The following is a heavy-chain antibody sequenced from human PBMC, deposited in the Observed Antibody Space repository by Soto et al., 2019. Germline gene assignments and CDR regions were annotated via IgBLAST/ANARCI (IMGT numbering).Heavy chain of an antibody. CDR3: ARGWGRIFDY. CDR1: GGSFSGYY. Sequence: SETLSLTCAVYGGSFSGYYWSWIRQPPGKGLEWIGEINHSGSTNYNPSLKSRVTISLDTSKNQFSLRLSSVTAADTAVYYCARGWGRIFDYWGQGTLVTVSS. V-gene: IGHV4-34*01. CDR2: INHSGST. J-gene: IGHJ4*02. D-gene: IGHD7-27*01.